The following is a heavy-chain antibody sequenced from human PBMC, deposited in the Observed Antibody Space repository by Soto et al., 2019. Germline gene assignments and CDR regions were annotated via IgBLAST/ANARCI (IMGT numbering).Heavy chain of an antibody. CDR3: ARAVVVAATLDAFDI. V-gene: IGHV4-31*03. CDR1: GGSISSGGYY. Sequence: QVQLQESGPGLVKPSQTLSLTCTVSGGSISSGGYYWSLIRQHPGKGLEWIGYSYYSGSTYYNPSLKSRVTISVDTSKNQFSLKLSSVTAADTAVYYCARAVVVAATLDAFDIWGQRTMVTVSS. CDR2: SYYSGST. D-gene: IGHD2-15*01. J-gene: IGHJ3*02.